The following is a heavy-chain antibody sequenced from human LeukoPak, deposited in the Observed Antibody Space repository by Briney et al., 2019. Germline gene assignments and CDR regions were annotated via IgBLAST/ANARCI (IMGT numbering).Heavy chain of an antibody. V-gene: IGHV4-59*01. Sequence: SETLSLTCTVSGGSISSYYWSWIRQPPGKGLEWIGYIYYSGSTNYNPSLKSRVTISVDTSKNQFSLKLSSVTAADTAVYYCARDSSSWLNYYGMDVWGQGTTVTVSS. CDR3: ARDSSSWLNYYGMDV. J-gene: IGHJ6*02. D-gene: IGHD6-13*01. CDR2: IYYSGST. CDR1: GGSISSYY.